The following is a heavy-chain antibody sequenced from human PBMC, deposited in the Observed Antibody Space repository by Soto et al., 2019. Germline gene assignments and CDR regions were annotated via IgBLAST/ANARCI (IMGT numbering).Heavy chain of an antibody. Sequence: QVQLVESGGGVVQPGRSLRLSCAASGFTFSSYGMHWVRQAPGKGLEWVAVISYDGSNKYYADSVKGRFTISRDNSKNTRYLQMNSLRADATAVYYCAKAKDSYRYAYYYYGMDVWGQGTTVTVSS. CDR3: AKAKDSYRYAYYYYGMDV. V-gene: IGHV3-30*18. CDR2: ISYDGSNK. CDR1: GFTFSSYG. D-gene: IGHD5-18*01. J-gene: IGHJ6*02.